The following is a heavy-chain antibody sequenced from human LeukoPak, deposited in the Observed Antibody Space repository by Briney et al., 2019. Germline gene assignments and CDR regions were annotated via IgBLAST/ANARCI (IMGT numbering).Heavy chain of an antibody. V-gene: IGHV1-69*13. CDR1: GGTFSSYA. J-gene: IGHJ4*02. CDR3: ARGSVDYGGNTRVTEFDY. D-gene: IGHD4-23*01. CDR2: IIPIFGTA. Sequence: SVKVSCKASGGTFSSYAISWVRQAPGQGLEWMGGIIPIFGTANYAQKLQGRVTITADESTSTAYMELSSLRSEDTAVYYCARGSVDYGGNTRVTEFDYWGQGTLVTVSS.